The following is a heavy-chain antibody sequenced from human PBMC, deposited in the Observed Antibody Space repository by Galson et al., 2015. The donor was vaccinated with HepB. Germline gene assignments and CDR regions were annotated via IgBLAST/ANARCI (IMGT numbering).Heavy chain of an antibody. CDR2: IRSYNGDK. J-gene: IGHJ5*02. V-gene: IGHV1-18*04. Sequence: SVKVSCKSSGYIFSSYSITWARQAPGQGLEWMGRIRSYNGDKTYAQKFQGRVTMTTDTSTRTAYRELRSRRTDDTAVYYCARGGYVVMVGATQTNWLDPWGQGSLVTVST. CDR3: ARGGYVVMVGATQTNWLDP. CDR1: GYIFSSYS. D-gene: IGHD2-15*01.